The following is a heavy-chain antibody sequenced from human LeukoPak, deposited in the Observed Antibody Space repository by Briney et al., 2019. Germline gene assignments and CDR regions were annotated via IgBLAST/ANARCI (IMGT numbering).Heavy chain of an antibody. V-gene: IGHV4-39*07. J-gene: IGHJ5*02. CDR2: IYYSGST. CDR1: GGPISSSSFY. Sequence: SETLSLTCTVSGGPISSSSFYWGWIRQPPGKGLEWIGSIYYSGSTYYNPSLKSRVTISVDTSKNQFSLKLSSVTAADTAVYYCASGYEANWFDPWGQGTLVTVSS. CDR3: ASGYEANWFDP. D-gene: IGHD5-12*01.